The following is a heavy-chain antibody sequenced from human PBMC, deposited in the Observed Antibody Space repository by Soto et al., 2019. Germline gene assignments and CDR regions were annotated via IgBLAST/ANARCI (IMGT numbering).Heavy chain of an antibody. V-gene: IGHV3-15*01. CDR1: GFTFSNAW. D-gene: IGHD6-19*01. CDR3: IPQKAVPGTIPSSGWFDP. Sequence: EVQLVESGGGLVKPGGSLRLSCAASGFTFSNAWMSWVRQAPGKGLEWVGRIKSKTDGGTTDYAAPVKGRFTISRDDSKNTLYLQMNSLRTEDTAVYYCIPQKAVPGTIPSSGWFDPWGQGTLVTVSS. CDR2: IKSKTDGGTT. J-gene: IGHJ5*02.